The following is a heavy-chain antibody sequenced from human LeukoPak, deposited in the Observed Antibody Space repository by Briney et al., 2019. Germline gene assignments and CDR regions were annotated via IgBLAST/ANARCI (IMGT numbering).Heavy chain of an antibody. CDR3: ARAYYYGSGSYP. CDR2: INPNSGGT. Sequence: ASVKVSCKASGYTFTGYYMHWVRQAPGQGLEWMGWINPNSGGTNYAQKFQGRVTMTRDTSISTAYMELSRLRSDDTAVYYCARAYYYGSGSYPWGQGTLVTVSS. V-gene: IGHV1-2*02. D-gene: IGHD3-10*01. J-gene: IGHJ5*02. CDR1: GYTFTGYY.